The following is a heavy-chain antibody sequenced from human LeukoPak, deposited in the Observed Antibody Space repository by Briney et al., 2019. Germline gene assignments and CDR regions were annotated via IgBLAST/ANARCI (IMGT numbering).Heavy chain of an antibody. CDR2: FDPEDGET. D-gene: IGHD3-22*01. J-gene: IGHJ3*02. CDR3: ARGSMIVREDAFDI. Sequence: GASVKVSCKVSGYTLTELSMHWVRQAPGKGLGWMGGFDPEDGETIYAQKFQGRVTITTDESTSTAYMELSSLRSEDTAVYYCARGSMIVREDAFDIWGQGTMVTVSS. CDR1: GYTLTELS. V-gene: IGHV1-24*01.